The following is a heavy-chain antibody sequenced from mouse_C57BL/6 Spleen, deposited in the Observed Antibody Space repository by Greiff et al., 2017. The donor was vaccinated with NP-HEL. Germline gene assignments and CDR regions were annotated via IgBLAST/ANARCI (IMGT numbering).Heavy chain of an antibody. V-gene: IGHV1-81*01. Sequence: VKLMESGAELARPGASVKLSCKASGYTFTSYGISWVKQRTGQGLEWIGEIYPRSGTTYYNEKFKGKATLTADKSSSTAYMELRSLTSEDSAVYFCAIYGSTPFAYWGQGTLVTVSA. J-gene: IGHJ3*01. CDR1: GYTFTSYG. D-gene: IGHD1-1*01. CDR3: AIYGSTPFAY. CDR2: IYPRSGTT.